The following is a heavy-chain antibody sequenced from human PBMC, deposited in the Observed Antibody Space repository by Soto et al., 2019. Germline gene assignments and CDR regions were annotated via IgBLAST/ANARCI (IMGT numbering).Heavy chain of an antibody. CDR1: GFTFRSYG. V-gene: IGHV3-30*18. CDR2: ISFDGSNQ. D-gene: IGHD2-15*01. Sequence: QVQLVESGGGVVQPGRSLRLSRAASGFTFRSYGIHWVRQAPGKGLEWVALISFDGSNQYYADSVKGRFTISRDNSKKTLYLHMNSLRPEDTAVYYCAKDGGGPYYYYGMDVWGQGTAVTVSS. J-gene: IGHJ6*02. CDR3: AKDGGGPYYYYGMDV.